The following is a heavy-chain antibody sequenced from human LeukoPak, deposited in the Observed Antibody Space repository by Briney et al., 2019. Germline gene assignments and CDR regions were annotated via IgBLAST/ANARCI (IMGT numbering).Heavy chain of an antibody. Sequence: GGSLRLSCAASGFTFNSFAMSWVRQAPGKGLEWVSVISDSGGSTYYADSVKGRFTISRDNSKNTLYLQMNSLRAEDTAVYYCAKHRYSSGWDYFDYWGQGTLVTVSS. J-gene: IGHJ4*02. D-gene: IGHD6-19*01. CDR2: ISDSGGST. V-gene: IGHV3-23*01. CDR3: AKHRYSSGWDYFDY. CDR1: GFTFNSFA.